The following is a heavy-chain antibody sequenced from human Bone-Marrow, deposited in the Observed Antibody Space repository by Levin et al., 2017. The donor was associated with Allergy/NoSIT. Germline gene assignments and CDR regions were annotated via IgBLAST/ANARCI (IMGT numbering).Heavy chain of an antibody. J-gene: IGHJ6*02. CDR2: ISSSSAYI. CDR1: GVTSNNYT. CDR3: ASRIKAPGGLDV. D-gene: IGHD3-10*01. Sequence: AGGSLRLSCAVSGVTSNNYTLSWVRQPPGKGLEWVSSISSSSAYIHYADSVKGRFTVSRDNAEKSLYLQMNSLRAEDTAIYYCASRIKAPGGLDVWGQGTAVTVSS. V-gene: IGHV3-21*01.